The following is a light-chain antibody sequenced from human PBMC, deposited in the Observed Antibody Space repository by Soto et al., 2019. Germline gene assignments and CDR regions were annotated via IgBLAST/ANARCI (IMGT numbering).Light chain of an antibody. J-gene: IGLJ3*02. CDR1: SSDVGGYNY. V-gene: IGLV2-14*01. Sequence: QSALTQPASVSGSPGQSITISCTGTSSDVGGYNYVSWYQQHPGKAPKFMIYDVSNRPSGVSNRFSGSKSGNTASLTISGVQAEDEASYYCSSYTTRATVVFGGGTKLTVL. CDR3: SSYTTRATVV. CDR2: DVS.